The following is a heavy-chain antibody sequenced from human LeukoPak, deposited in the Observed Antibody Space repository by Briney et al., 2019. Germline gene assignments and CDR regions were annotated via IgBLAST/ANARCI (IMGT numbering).Heavy chain of an antibody. D-gene: IGHD3-3*01. CDR2: IYHSGST. V-gene: IGHV4-38-2*02. Sequence: PSETLSLTCTVSGYSISSGYYWGWIRQPPGKGLEWIGSIYHSGSTYYNPSLKSRVTISVDTSKNQFSLKLSSVTAADTAVYYCARAGELNYDFWSGYYYYMDVWGKGTTVTVSS. J-gene: IGHJ6*03. CDR3: ARAGELNYDFWSGYYYYMDV. CDR1: GYSISSGYY.